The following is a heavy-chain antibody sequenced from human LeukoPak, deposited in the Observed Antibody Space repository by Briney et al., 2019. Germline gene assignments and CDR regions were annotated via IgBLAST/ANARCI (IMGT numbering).Heavy chain of an antibody. CDR2: IYSGGST. CDR1: GFTVSSNY. CDR3: AKSPDRLLWFGELPPYYFDY. D-gene: IGHD3-10*01. V-gene: IGHV3-53*05. J-gene: IGHJ4*02. Sequence: GGSLRLSCAASGFTVSSNYMSWVRQAPGKGLEWVSVIYSGGSTYYADSVKGRFTISRDNSKNTLYLQMNSLKSEDTAVYYCAKSPDRLLWFGELPPYYFDYWGQGTLVTVSS.